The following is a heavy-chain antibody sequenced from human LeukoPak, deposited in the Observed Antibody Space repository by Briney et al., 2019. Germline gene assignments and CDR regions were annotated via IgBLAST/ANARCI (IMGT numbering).Heavy chain of an antibody. V-gene: IGHV3-15*01. CDR1: GFTVSSDY. CDR3: TTDYDFWSGYYRPDAFDI. D-gene: IGHD3-3*01. Sequence: GGSLRLSCAASGFTVSSDYMSWVRQAPGKGLEWVGRIKSKTDGGTTDYAAPVKGRFTISRDDSKNTLYLQMNSLKTEDTAVYYCTTDYDFWSGYYRPDAFDIWGQGTMVTVSS. CDR2: IKSKTDGGTT. J-gene: IGHJ3*02.